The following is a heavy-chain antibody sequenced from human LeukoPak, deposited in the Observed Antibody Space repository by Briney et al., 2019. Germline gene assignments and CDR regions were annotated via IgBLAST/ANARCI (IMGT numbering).Heavy chain of an antibody. CDR2: IYPGDSDT. CDR1: GYSFTSHW. V-gene: IGHV5-51*01. J-gene: IGHJ3*02. CDR3: ARVKRITMIVGDAFDI. D-gene: IGHD3-22*01. Sequence: GESLKISCKGSGYSFTSHWIGWVRQMPGKGLEWMGIIYPGDSDTRYSPSFQGQVTISADKSISTAYLQWSSLKASDTAMYYCARVKRITMIVGDAFDIWGQGTMVTVSS.